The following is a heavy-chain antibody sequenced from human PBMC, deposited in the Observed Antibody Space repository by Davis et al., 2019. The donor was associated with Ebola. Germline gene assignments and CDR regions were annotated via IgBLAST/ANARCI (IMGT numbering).Heavy chain of an antibody. J-gene: IGHJ1*01. Sequence: GGSLRLSCAASGFTFSSYSMNWVRQAPGKGLEWVAVIWYDGSNKYYADSVKGRFTISRDNSKNTLYLQMNSLRAEDTAVYYCARPVAGTAEYFQHWGQGTLVTVSS. CDR2: IWYDGSNK. V-gene: IGHV3-33*08. D-gene: IGHD6-19*01. CDR1: GFTFSSYS. CDR3: ARPVAGTAEYFQH.